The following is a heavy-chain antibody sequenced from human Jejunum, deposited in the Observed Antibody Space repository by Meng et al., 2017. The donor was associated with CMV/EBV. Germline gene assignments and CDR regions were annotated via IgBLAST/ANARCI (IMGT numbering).Heavy chain of an antibody. D-gene: IGHD1-14*01. CDR1: GYTFTRDA. Sequence: QAQFVQSGAEVKKPGAAVKISCKASGYTFTRDAVYWVRQAPGQGLEWMGWINGGDGDTKYSQKFQDRVTITRDISANTVYIELSSLRFEDTAVYYCARGVVGTGNWGQGTLVTVSS. V-gene: IGHV1-3*01. CDR3: ARGVVGTGN. J-gene: IGHJ1*01. CDR2: INGGDGDT.